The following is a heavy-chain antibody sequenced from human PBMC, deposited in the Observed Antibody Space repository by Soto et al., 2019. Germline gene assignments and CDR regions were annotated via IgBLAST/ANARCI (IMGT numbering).Heavy chain of an antibody. Sequence: ASVKVSCKASGYMFTGYYIHWVRQAPGQGLEWMGWINPNNGDTNYKQKFQGRVTVTRDTSISTAYMELSRLISDDTAVYYCARVFSYGGKSGYLQYWGKGTLVTVSS. J-gene: IGHJ1*01. CDR1: GYMFTGYY. CDR3: ARVFSYGGKSGYLQY. D-gene: IGHD4-17*01. V-gene: IGHV1-2*02. CDR2: INPNNGDT.